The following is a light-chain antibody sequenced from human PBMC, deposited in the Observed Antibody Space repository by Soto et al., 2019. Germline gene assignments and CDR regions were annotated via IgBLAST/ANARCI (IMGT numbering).Light chain of an antibody. CDR2: AAS. CDR3: QQYSRTPRT. J-gene: IGKJ1*01. V-gene: IGKV3-20*01. CDR1: QSIGTNY. Sequence: ENRLTQSPGTLSLSPGERATLSCRASQSIGTNYVAWFQQKPGQAPTLLIYAASRRATGIPDRFSGSGSGTEFTLTISRLEPEDFAVYFCQQYSRTPRTFGQGTKVEFK.